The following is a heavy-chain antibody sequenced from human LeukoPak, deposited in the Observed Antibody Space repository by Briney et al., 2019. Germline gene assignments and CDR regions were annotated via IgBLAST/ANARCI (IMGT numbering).Heavy chain of an antibody. V-gene: IGHV4-34*01. Sequence: SETLPLTCAVFGGSFDGYYWSWIRQPPGKGLEWIGEITYDGSTNYNPSLKSRVTISVDTSKIQFSLNLSSVTAADTAIYYCARGLASGYPPIPFDYWGQGTQVTVSS. CDR1: GGSFDGYY. D-gene: IGHD3-3*01. CDR3: ARGLASGYPPIPFDY. CDR2: ITYDGST. J-gene: IGHJ4*02.